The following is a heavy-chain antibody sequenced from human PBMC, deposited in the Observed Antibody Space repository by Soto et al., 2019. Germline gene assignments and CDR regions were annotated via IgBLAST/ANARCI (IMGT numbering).Heavy chain of an antibody. Sequence: GLEWVAVISYDGSNKYFADSVKGRFTISRDNSKNTLYLQMNSLRAEDTAVYYCARDHYCGGDCRDDAFDIWGQGTMVTVSS. V-gene: IGHV3-30-3*01. CDR2: ISYDGSNK. D-gene: IGHD2-21*02. CDR3: ARDHYCGGDCRDDAFDI. J-gene: IGHJ3*02.